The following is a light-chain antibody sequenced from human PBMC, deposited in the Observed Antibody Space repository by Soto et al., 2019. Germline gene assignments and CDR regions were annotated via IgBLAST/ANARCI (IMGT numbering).Light chain of an antibody. CDR1: QSVSNK. V-gene: IGKV3-15*01. CDR3: QQYNNWRSIS. J-gene: IGKJ5*01. Sequence: EIGMTQSPATLSVSPGERATLSCRASQSVSNKLAWYQHMPVQAPRVLIYDTSTRAAGLPARFSGSGSGTDVTLTISSLQLDDFAVYYCQQYNNWRSISFGQGTRLESK. CDR2: DTS.